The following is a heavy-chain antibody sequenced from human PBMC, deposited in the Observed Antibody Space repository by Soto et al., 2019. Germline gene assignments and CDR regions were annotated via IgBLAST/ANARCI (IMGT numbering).Heavy chain of an antibody. J-gene: IGHJ4*02. CDR1: GYTFTNYY. D-gene: IGHD5-18*01. V-gene: IGHV1-46*01. CDR3: ARALPRSSGYSYGALDY. Sequence: ASVKVSCKASGYTFTNYYMHWVRQAPGQGLEWMGIFNPSGGSTTYAQKFQGRVTMTRDTSTSTVYMELSSLRSDDTAVYYCARALPRSSGYSYGALDYWGQGTPVTVSS. CDR2: FNPSGGST.